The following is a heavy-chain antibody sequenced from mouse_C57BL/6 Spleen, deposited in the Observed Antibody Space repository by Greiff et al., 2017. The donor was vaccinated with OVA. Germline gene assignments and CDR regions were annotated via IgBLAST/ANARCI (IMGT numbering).Heavy chain of an antibody. CDR1: GFTFSDYG. Sequence: EVMLVESGGGLVKPGGSLKLSCAASGFTFSDYGMHWVRQAPEKGLEWVAYISSGSSTIYYADTVKGRFTISRDNAKNTLFLQMTSLRSEDTAMYYCARRIYGSSSGAMDYWGQGTSVTVSS. J-gene: IGHJ4*01. D-gene: IGHD1-1*01. CDR2: ISSGSSTI. V-gene: IGHV5-17*01. CDR3: ARRIYGSSSGAMDY.